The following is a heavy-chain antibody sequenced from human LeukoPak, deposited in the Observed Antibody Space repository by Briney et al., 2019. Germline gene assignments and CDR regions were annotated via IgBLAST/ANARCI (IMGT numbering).Heavy chain of an antibody. CDR2: INAYNGNT. Sequence: ASVKVSCKTSGYTFTYYVISWVRQAPGQGLEWMGWINAYNGNTNYAQKFQGRVTMTTDTSTSTAYMELRSLRSDDTAVYYCARGEKPYDYWGQGTLVSVCS. V-gene: IGHV1-18*01. D-gene: IGHD1-26*01. CDR1: GYTFTYYV. CDR3: ARGEKPYDY. J-gene: IGHJ4*02.